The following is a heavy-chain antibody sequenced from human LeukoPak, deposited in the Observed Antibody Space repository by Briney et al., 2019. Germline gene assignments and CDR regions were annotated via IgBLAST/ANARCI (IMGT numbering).Heavy chain of an antibody. CDR2: ISWNSGSI. J-gene: IGHJ4*02. Sequence: SLRLSCAASGFTFDDYAMHWVRQAPGKGLEWVSGISWNSGSIGYADSVKGRFTISRDNAKNSLYLQMNSLRAEDTALYYCAKEAGDYYFDYWGQGTLVTVSS. CDR3: AKEAGDYYFDY. V-gene: IGHV3-9*01. D-gene: IGHD4-17*01. CDR1: GFTFDDYA.